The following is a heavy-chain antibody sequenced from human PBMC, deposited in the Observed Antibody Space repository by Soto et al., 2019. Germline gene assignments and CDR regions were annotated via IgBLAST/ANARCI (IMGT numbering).Heavy chain of an antibody. Sequence: EVQLVESGGGLVQPGGSLRLSCAASGFTFSSYWMHWVRRAPGKGLVWVSRINGDGSITSSADSVKGRFTSSRDNAKNTLYLQVNSLRAEDTAVYYCTRGRSTVTLFDFWGQGTLVTVSS. CDR3: TRGRSTVTLFDF. CDR2: INGDGSIT. D-gene: IGHD4-17*01. J-gene: IGHJ4*02. CDR1: GFTFSSYW. V-gene: IGHV3-74*01.